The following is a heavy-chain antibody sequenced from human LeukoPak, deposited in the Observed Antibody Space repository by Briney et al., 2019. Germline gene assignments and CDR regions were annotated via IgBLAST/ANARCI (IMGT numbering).Heavy chain of an antibody. J-gene: IGHJ3*02. V-gene: IGHV1-46*01. Sequence: ASVKASCKASGYTFTSYYMHWVRQAPGQGLEWMGIINPSGGSTSYAQKFQGRVTMTRDTSTSTVYMELSSLRSEDTAVYYCARAGFGRVVSAAKGLDAFDIWGQGTMVTVSS. CDR2: INPSGGST. D-gene: IGHD2-2*01. CDR1: GYTFTSYY. CDR3: ARAGFGRVVSAAKGLDAFDI.